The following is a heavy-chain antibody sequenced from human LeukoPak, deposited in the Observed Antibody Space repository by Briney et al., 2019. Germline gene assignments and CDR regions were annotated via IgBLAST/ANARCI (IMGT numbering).Heavy chain of an antibody. CDR2: IRSKAYGGTT. J-gene: IGHJ4*02. Sequence: GGSLRLSCTASGFTFGDYAMSWFRQAPGKGLEWVGFIRSKAYGGTTECAASVKGRFTISRDDSKSIAYLQMNSLKTEDTAVHYCTRVSGSYPDTRYFDYWGQGTLVTVSS. D-gene: IGHD1-26*01. V-gene: IGHV3-49*03. CDR3: TRVSGSYPDTRYFDY. CDR1: GFTFGDYA.